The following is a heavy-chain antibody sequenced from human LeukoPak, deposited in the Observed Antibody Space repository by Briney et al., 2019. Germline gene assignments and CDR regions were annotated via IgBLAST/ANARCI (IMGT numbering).Heavy chain of an antibody. CDR3: ARDQGLLVVAGRFGY. CDR1: GFTFSSYS. D-gene: IGHD6-19*01. J-gene: IGHJ4*02. Sequence: GGSLRLSCAASGFTFSSYSMNWVRQAPGKGLEWVSSVSSSNSYIYNADSVKGRFTISRDNAKNSLYLQMNSLRAEDTAVYYCARDQGLLVVAGRFGYWGQGTLVTVSS. CDR2: VSSSNSYI. V-gene: IGHV3-21*01.